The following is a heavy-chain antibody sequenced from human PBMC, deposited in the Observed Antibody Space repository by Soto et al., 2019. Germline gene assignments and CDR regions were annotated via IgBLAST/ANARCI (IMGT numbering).Heavy chain of an antibody. CDR2: INPNSGGT. CDR1: GYTFTGYY. J-gene: IGHJ4*02. Sequence: ASVKVSCKASGYTFTGYYMHWVRQAPGQGLEWMGWINPNSGGTNYAQKFQGWVTMTRDTSISTAYMELSRLRSDDTAVYYCARSSGWHLYYFDYWGQGTLVTVSS. V-gene: IGHV1-2*04. D-gene: IGHD6-19*01. CDR3: ARSSGWHLYYFDY.